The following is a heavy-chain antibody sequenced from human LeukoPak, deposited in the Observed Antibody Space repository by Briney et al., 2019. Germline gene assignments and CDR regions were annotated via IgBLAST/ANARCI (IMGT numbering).Heavy chain of an antibody. CDR2: ISWNSGSI. CDR3: ARGSVQLVRLEYFDH. D-gene: IGHD6-6*01. V-gene: IGHV3-9*01. CDR1: GFTFDDYA. J-gene: IGHJ4*02. Sequence: GGSLRLSCAASGFTFDDYAMHWVRQAPGKGLEWVSGISWNSGSIGYADSVKGRFTISRDNAKNSLYLQMNSLRAEDTAVYYCARGSVQLVRLEYFDHWGQGTLVTVSS.